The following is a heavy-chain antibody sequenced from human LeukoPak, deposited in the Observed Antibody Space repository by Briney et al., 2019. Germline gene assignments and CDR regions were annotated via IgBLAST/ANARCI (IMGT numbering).Heavy chain of an antibody. D-gene: IGHD6-19*01. CDR1: GFTFSSYA. CDR2: ISYDGSNK. CDR3: ARDAGIAVAGTHSYFDY. J-gene: IGHJ4*02. Sequence: PGGSLRLSCAASGFTFSSYAMHWVRQAPGKGLEWVAVISYDGSNKYYADSVKGRFTISRDNSKNTLYLQMNSLRAEDTAVYYCARDAGIAVAGTHSYFDYWGQGTLVTVSS. V-gene: IGHV3-30*04.